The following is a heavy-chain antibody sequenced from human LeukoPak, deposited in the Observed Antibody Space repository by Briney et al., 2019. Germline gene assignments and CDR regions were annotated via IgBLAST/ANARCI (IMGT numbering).Heavy chain of an antibody. CDR2: IKEDGSEK. CDR1: GFTFRRYW. Sequence: PGRSLRLSCAASGFTFRRYWMNWVRQAPGKGLEWVANIKEDGSEKNYVDSVKGRFTISRDNAKNSLYLQMNSLRVEDTAVYYCARDPSSLRDSYDYWGQGTLVTVSS. V-gene: IGHV3-7*01. CDR3: ARDPSSLRDSYDY. J-gene: IGHJ4*02.